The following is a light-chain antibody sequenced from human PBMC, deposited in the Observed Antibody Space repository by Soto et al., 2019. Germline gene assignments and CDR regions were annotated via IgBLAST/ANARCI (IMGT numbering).Light chain of an antibody. CDR2: KAS. J-gene: IGKJ1*01. CDR3: QHYNSYSMT. Sequence: DIQMTQSPSTLSASVGDRVTITCRASQRISSWLAWYQQKPGKAPKLLIYKASTLQSGVPSRFSGSGSGTEFTLTIISLQPDDYATYYCQHYNSYSMTFGQGTSVDI. CDR1: QRISSW. V-gene: IGKV1-5*03.